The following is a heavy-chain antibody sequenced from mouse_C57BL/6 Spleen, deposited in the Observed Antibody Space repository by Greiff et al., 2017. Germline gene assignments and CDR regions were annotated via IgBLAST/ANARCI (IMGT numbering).Heavy chain of an antibody. D-gene: IGHD1-1*01. CDR2: IDPSDSYT. Sequence: VQLQQPGAELVMPGASVKLSCKASGYTFTSYWMHWVKQRPGQGLEWIGEIDPSDSYTNYNQKFKGKSTLTVDKSSSPAYMQLSSLTSVDSAVYYCARGITTVPWYFDVWGTGTTVTVSS. V-gene: IGHV1-69*01. CDR3: ARGITTVPWYFDV. J-gene: IGHJ1*03. CDR1: GYTFTSYW.